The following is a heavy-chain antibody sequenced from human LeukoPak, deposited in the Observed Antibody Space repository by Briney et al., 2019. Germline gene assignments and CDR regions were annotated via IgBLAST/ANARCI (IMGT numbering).Heavy chain of an antibody. J-gene: IGHJ4*02. D-gene: IGHD3-16*01. CDR1: GGSFSGYY. V-gene: IGHV4-34*01. CDR3: ARYGGYYFDY. Sequence: SETLSLTCAVYGGSFSGYYWSWIRQPPGKGLEWIGEINHSGSTNYSPSLKSRLTISVDTSKNQSSLKLSSVTAADTAVYYCARYGGYYFDYWGQGTLVTVSS. CDR2: INHSGST.